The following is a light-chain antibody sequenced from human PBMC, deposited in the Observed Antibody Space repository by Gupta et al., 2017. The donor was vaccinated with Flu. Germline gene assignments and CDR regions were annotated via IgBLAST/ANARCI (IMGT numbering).Light chain of an antibody. CDR2: LESSGTY. Sequence: QPVLPQSSSASASLGSSVRLTCTLRNGHNTNIIAWHQQQPGKAPRFLMRLESSGTYRRGSGVPDRFSGSTSGADRYLTISNLQSEDEADYYCETWGSATYVFGTGTKVTVL. CDR1: NGHNTNI. J-gene: IGLJ1*01. CDR3: ETWGSATYV. V-gene: IGLV4-60*03.